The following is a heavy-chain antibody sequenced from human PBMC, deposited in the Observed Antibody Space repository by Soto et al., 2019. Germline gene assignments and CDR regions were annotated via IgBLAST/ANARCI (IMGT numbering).Heavy chain of an antibody. D-gene: IGHD2-15*01. Sequence: PSETLSLTCAGYGGSFRGYFWSWIRQPPGKGLEWIGEINHSGITSYSPSLGSRVTTSVDTPKNQFSLRLRSVTAADTAIYYCARRYCSGSYCSHLAYWGRGTLVLVSS. CDR3: ARRYCSGSYCSHLAY. CDR2: INHSGIT. V-gene: IGHV4-34*10. CDR1: GGSFRGYF. J-gene: IGHJ4*02.